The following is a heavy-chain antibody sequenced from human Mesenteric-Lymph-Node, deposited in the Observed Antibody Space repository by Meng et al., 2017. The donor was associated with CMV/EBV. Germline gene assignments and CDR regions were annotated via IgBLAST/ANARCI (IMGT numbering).Heavy chain of an antibody. D-gene: IGHD4-11*01. CDR1: GFTFRNHG. CDR2: ISSTSSYI. V-gene: IGHV3-21*01. J-gene: IGHJ5*02. Sequence: GESLKISCAASGFTFRNHGMNWVRQAPGKGLEWVSSISSTSSYIYYADSLKGRITISRDNAKNSLYLQMNSLRAEDTAVYYCAREVSPTVVVPGRFDPWGQGTLVTVSS. CDR3: AREVSPTVVVPGRFDP.